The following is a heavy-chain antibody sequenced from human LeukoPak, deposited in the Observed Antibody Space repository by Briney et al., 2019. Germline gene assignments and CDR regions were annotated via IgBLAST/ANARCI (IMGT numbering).Heavy chain of an antibody. D-gene: IGHD4-11*01. CDR3: ARGPTTVTKAGSAFDI. Sequence: SETLSLTCAVYGGSFSGYYWSWIRQPPGKGLEWIGEINHSGSANYNPSLKSRVTISVDTSKNQFSLKLSSVTAADTAVYYCARGPTTVTKAGSAFDIWGQGTMVTVSS. J-gene: IGHJ3*02. CDR1: GGSFSGYY. V-gene: IGHV4-34*01. CDR2: INHSGSA.